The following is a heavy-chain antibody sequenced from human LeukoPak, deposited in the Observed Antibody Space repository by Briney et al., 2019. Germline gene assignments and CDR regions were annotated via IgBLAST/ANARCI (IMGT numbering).Heavy chain of an antibody. CDR3: AREEILTGYTP. CDR1: GYTFTSYY. V-gene: IGHV1-46*01. Sequence: ASVNVSCKASGYTFTSYYMHWVRQAPGQGLEWMGIINPSGGSTSYAQKFQGRVTMTRDTSTSTVYMELSSLRSEDTAVYYCAREEILTGYTPWGQGTLVTVSS. J-gene: IGHJ5*02. CDR2: INPSGGST. D-gene: IGHD3-9*01.